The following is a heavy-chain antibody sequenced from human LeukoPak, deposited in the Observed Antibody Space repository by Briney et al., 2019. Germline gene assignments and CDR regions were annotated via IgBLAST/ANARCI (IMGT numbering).Heavy chain of an antibody. J-gene: IGHJ5*02. Sequence: PGGSLRLSCAASGFTFSSYWMHWVRQAPGKGLVWVSRNTDGSSTTYADSVKGRFTISRDNAKNTLYLQMNSLRVEDTAVYYCARNRLVGGIDPWGQGTLVTVSS. CDR1: GFTFSSYW. CDR2: NTDGSST. D-gene: IGHD1-14*01. CDR3: ARNRLVGGIDP. V-gene: IGHV3-74*01.